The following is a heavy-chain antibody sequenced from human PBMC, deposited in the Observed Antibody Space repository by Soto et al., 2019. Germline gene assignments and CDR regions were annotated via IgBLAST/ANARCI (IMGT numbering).Heavy chain of an antibody. Sequence: PGESLKISCEGSGYSFTSYWIGWVRQMPGKGLEWMGIIYPGDSDTRYSPSFQGQVTISADKSISTAYLQWSSLKASDTAMYYCATKGLKNYYGSASEKHAYHYDVLDVWAQGTAVTVS. CDR3: ATKGLKNYYGSASEKHAYHYDVLDV. CDR1: GYSFTSYW. J-gene: IGHJ6*01. V-gene: IGHV5-51*01. D-gene: IGHD3-10*01. CDR2: IYPGDSDT.